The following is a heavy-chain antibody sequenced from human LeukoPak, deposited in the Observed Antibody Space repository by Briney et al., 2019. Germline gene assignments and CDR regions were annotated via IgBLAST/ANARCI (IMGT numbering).Heavy chain of an antibody. CDR3: ARAVVVAAPYYYGMDV. J-gene: IGHJ6*02. CDR2: ISSSSSYI. D-gene: IGHD2-15*01. CDR1: GFTFSSYS. Sequence: GGSLRLSCAASGFTFSSYSMNWVRQAPGKGLEWVSSISSSSSYIYYADSVKGRFTISRDNAKNSLYPQMNSLRAEDTAVYYCARAVVVAAPYYYGMDVWGQGTTVTVSS. V-gene: IGHV3-21*01.